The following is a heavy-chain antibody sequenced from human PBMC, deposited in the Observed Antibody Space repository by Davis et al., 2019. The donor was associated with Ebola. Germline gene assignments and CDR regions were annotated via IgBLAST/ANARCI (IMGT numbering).Heavy chain of an antibody. Sequence: ASVMVSCNASGYTSTIHGISWVRQAPGQGLEWMGWIKAYNGNTKYAQKLQGRVTMTTDTSTSTAYMEMSSLRSEDTAVYYCARDDGPDIVATTHFDYWGQGTLVTVSS. V-gene: IGHV1-18*01. CDR1: GYTSTIHG. J-gene: IGHJ4*02. CDR3: ARDDGPDIVATTHFDY. D-gene: IGHD5-12*01. CDR2: IKAYNGNT.